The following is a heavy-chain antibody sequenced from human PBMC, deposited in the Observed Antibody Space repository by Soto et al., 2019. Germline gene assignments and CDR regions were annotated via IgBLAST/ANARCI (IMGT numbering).Heavy chain of an antibody. D-gene: IGHD2-15*01. CDR3: ARDDVLCDGGRCYGVPLDV. J-gene: IGHJ6*03. Sequence: EVQLVESGGGLVQPGGSLRLSCAASGFTVSSKYMSWVRQAPGKGLEWVSLIQSGGPTYYADSVKGRFTISRDTSENTVRLQMDSLRAEDTAVYYCARDDVLCDGGRCYGVPLDVWGIGTTVTVSS. CDR1: GFTVSSKY. V-gene: IGHV3-66*01. CDR2: IQSGGPT.